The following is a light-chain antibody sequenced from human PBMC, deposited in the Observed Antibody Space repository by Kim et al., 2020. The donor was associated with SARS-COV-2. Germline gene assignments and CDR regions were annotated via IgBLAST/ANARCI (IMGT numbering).Light chain of an antibody. J-gene: IGLJ3*02. CDR2: GNS. CDR3: QSYDSSLSGWV. Sequence: RGTISGTGSSANSGAGYDVHWYQQLPGTAPKLLIYGNSNRPSGVPDRFSGSKSGTSASLAITGLQAEDEADYYCQSYDSSLSGWVFCGGTQLTVL. CDR1: SANSGAGYD. V-gene: IGLV1-40*01.